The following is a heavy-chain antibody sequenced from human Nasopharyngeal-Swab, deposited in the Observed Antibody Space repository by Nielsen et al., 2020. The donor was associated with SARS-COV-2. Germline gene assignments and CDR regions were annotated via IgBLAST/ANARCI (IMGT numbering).Heavy chain of an antibody. CDR1: GFTFSSYG. CDR3: AKGSMDTAMVYDYYYYYMDV. J-gene: IGHJ6*03. D-gene: IGHD5-18*01. CDR2: IRYDGSNK. Sequence: GESLKISCAASGFTFSSYGMHWVRQAPGKGLEWVAFIRYDGSNKYYADSVKGRFTIPRDNSKNTLYLQMNSLRAEDTAVYYCAKGSMDTAMVYDYYYYYMDVWGKGTTVTVSS. V-gene: IGHV3-30*02.